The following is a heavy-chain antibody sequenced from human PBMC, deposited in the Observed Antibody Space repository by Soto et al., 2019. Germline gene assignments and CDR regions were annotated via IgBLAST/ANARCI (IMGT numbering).Heavy chain of an antibody. CDR2: IIPIFGTA. D-gene: IGHD2-2*01. CDR3: AVDIVVVPAAPHDSYYYYYGMDV. CDR1: GGTFSSYA. V-gene: IGHV1-69*13. J-gene: IGHJ6*02. Sequence: ASVKVSCKASGGTFSSYAISWVRQAPGQGLEWMGGIIPIFGTANYAQKFQGRVTITADESTSTAYMELGSLRSEDTAVYYCAVDIVVVPAAPHDSYYYYYGMDVWGQGTTVTVSS.